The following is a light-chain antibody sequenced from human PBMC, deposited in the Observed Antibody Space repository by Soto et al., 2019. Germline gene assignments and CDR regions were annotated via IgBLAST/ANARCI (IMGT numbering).Light chain of an antibody. CDR3: QQYGSSPRIT. Sequence: VVTQSPGTLSLSPGERATLSCRASQSVSSSYLAWYQQKPGQAPRLLIYGASSRATGIPDRFSGSGSGTEFTLTIDSLQSEDFAVYYCQQYGSSPRITFGPGTRLENK. CDR2: GAS. V-gene: IGKV3-20*01. CDR1: QSVSSSY. J-gene: IGKJ5*01.